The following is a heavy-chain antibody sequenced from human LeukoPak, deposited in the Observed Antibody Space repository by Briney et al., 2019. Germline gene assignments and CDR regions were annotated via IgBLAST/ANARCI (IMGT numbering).Heavy chain of an antibody. J-gene: IGHJ4*02. D-gene: IGHD2-21*02. V-gene: IGHV3-48*02. CDR3: AREAYCGGDCYRGLGY. Sequence: GGSLRLSRAASGFTFSSYSMNWVRQAPGKGLEWLPYINSFSSTIYYADSVKGRFTISRDNAKNSLYLQMNSLRDEDTAVYYCAREAYCGGDCYRGLGYWGQGTLVTVSS. CDR1: GFTFSSYS. CDR2: INSFSSTI.